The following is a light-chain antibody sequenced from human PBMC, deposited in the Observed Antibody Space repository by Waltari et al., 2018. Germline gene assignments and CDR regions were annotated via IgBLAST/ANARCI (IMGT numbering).Light chain of an antibody. V-gene: IGLV2-14*01. CDR1: SSDGGGSNF. CDR2: DVS. Sequence: QSPLTQPASVSGSPGQPITIPCTGTSSDGGGSNFVPWYQQHPGNAPKLMIYDVSKRPSGVSNRFSGSKYGNTASLTISGLQAEDEADYYCSSYTSSSTYVFGPGTKVTVL. CDR3: SSYTSSSTYV. J-gene: IGLJ1*01.